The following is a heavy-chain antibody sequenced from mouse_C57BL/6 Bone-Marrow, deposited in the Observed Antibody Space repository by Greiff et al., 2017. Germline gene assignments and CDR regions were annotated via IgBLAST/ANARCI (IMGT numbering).Heavy chain of an antibody. CDR1: GFTFSDYY. Sequence: EVMLVESGGGLVQPGGSLKLSCAASGFTFSDYYMYWVRQTPEKRLEWVAYISNGGGSTYYPDTVKGRFTISRDNAKNTLYLQMGRLKSEDTAMDYCARDGSSYFDYWGQGTTLTVSS. CDR3: ARDGSSYFDY. V-gene: IGHV5-12*01. CDR2: ISNGGGST. D-gene: IGHD1-1*01. J-gene: IGHJ2*01.